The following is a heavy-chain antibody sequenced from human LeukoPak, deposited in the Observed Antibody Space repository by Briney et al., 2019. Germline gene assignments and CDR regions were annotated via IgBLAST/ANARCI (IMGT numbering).Heavy chain of an antibody. V-gene: IGHV3-30*07. D-gene: IGHD1-26*01. J-gene: IGHJ4*02. CDR2: MSYDGSNK. Sequence: GRSLRLSSAASGFTFSSYAMHWVRQAPGKGLEWVAVMSYDGSNKYYADSVKGRFTISRDNSKNTLYLQMNSLRAEDTAVYYCAKDPYSGSYFDYWGQGTLVTVSS. CDR1: GFTFSSYA. CDR3: AKDPYSGSYFDY.